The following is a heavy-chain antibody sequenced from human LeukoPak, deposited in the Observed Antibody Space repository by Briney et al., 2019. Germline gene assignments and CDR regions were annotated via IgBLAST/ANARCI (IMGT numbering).Heavy chain of an antibody. Sequence: GGSLRLSCAASGFTFSSYNMNWVRQAPGRGLEWVSSISRTGSYIYYADSVKGRFTISRDNAQNSLYLQMNSLRVEDTAVYYCARVLETDCRGGSCYSGLDYWGQGTLVTVSS. CDR3: ARVLETDCRGGSCYSGLDY. J-gene: IGHJ4*02. V-gene: IGHV3-21*01. CDR1: GFTFSSYN. D-gene: IGHD2-15*01. CDR2: ISRTGSYI.